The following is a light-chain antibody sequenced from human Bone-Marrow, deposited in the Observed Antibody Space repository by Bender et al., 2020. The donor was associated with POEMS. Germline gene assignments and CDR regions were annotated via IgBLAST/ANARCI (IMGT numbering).Light chain of an antibody. V-gene: IGLV1-44*01. CDR1: SSNIGTNP. CDR3: CSYSGSYTWV. Sequence: QSVLTQPPSASGTPGQRVTISCSGSSSNIGTNPVNWYQQLPGTAPKLLIYINNQRPSGVPDRFSASKSGNMASLTISGLQVEDETDYYCCSYSGSYTWVFGGGTKVTVL. J-gene: IGLJ3*02. CDR2: INN.